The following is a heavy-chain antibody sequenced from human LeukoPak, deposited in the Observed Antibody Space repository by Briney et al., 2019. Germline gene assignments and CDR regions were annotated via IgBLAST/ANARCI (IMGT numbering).Heavy chain of an antibody. CDR2: IIPILGIA. CDR3: ARVSSGWSLGGQYFDY. CDR1: GGTFSSYA. Sequence: ASVKVSCKASGGTFSSYAISWVRQAPGQGLEWMGRIIPILGIANYAQKFQGRVTITADKSTSTAYMELSSLRSEDTAVYYCARVSSGWSLGGQYFDYWGQGNLVTVSS. V-gene: IGHV1-69*04. J-gene: IGHJ4*02. D-gene: IGHD6-19*01.